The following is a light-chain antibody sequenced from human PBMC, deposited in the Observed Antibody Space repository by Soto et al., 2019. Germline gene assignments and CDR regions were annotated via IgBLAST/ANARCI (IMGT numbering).Light chain of an antibody. CDR1: QSVLYSSNNKNY. CDR3: QQYYSTPLT. V-gene: IGKV4-1*01. J-gene: IGKJ4*01. Sequence: DIVMTQSPDSLAVSLGERATINCKSSQSVLYSSNNKNYLAWYQQKPGQPPKLLIYWASTRESGVPDRFSGGASGTDFTLTISSLQAEDVAVYYCQQYYSTPLTFGGGTKVEIK. CDR2: WAS.